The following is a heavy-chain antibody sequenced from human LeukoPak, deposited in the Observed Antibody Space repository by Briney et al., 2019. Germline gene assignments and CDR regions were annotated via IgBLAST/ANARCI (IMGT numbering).Heavy chain of an antibody. D-gene: IGHD3-22*01. CDR1: GYTFTGYY. CDR2: INPNSGGT. CDR3: AREGRSAYYNYYDSSGYKPFDP. J-gene: IGHJ5*02. Sequence: LEASVKVSCKASGYTFTGYYMHWVRQAPGQGLEWMGWINPNSGGTNYAQKFQGRVTMTRDTSISTAYMELSRLRSDDTAVYYCAREGRSAYYNYYDSSGYKPFDPWGQGTLVTVSS. V-gene: IGHV1-2*03.